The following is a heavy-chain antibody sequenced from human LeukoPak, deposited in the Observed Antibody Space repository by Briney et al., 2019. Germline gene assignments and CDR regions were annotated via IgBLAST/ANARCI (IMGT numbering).Heavy chain of an antibody. J-gene: IGHJ3*02. Sequence: SETLSLTCTVSGGSISSYYWSWIRQPPGKGLEWIGYIYYSGSTNYNPSLKSRVTISVDTSKNQFSLKLSSVTAADTAVYCCARSVITIFGVVHDAFDIWGQGTMVTVSS. V-gene: IGHV4-59*01. CDR1: GGSISSYY. D-gene: IGHD3-3*01. CDR2: IYYSGST. CDR3: ARSVITIFGVVHDAFDI.